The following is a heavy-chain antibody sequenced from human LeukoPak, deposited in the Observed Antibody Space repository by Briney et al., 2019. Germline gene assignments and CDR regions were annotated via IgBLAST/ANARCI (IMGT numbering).Heavy chain of an antibody. CDR3: ARDKYYYGSGSLFMDV. Sequence: SGTLSLTCAVSGRSISSSNWWSWDRQPPGKGLEWIGEIYHSGSTNYNPSLKSRVTISVDKSKNQFSLKLSSVTAADTAVYYCARDKYYYGSGSLFMDVWGKGTTVTISS. CDR2: IYHSGST. V-gene: IGHV4-4*02. D-gene: IGHD3-10*01. J-gene: IGHJ6*03. CDR1: GRSISSSNW.